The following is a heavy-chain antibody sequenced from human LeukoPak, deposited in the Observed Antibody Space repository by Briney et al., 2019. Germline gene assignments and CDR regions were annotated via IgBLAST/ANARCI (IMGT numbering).Heavy chain of an antibody. Sequence: PGGSLRLSCAASGFTFSSYGMNWVRQAPGKGLEWVSYITASDSTMYYADSVRGRFTVSRDDAKNSLYLQMNSLRAEDTAVYYCTSRSHWGQGILVIVSS. CDR2: ITASDSTM. V-gene: IGHV3-48*03. CDR3: TSRSH. J-gene: IGHJ4*02. D-gene: IGHD1-14*01. CDR1: GFTFSSYG.